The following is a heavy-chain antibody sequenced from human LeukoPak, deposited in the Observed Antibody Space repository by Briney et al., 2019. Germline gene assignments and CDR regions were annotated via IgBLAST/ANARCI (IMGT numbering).Heavy chain of an antibody. Sequence: PSETLSLTCTVSGGSISSYYWSWIRQPAGKGLEWIGRIYTSGSTNYNPSLKSRVTMSVDTSKNQFSLKLSSATAADTAVYYCARDPNGPERSEVHITIFGVATSERGYFDYWGQGTLVTVSS. CDR2: IYTSGST. CDR3: ARDPNGPERSEVHITIFGVATSERGYFDY. CDR1: GGSISSYY. J-gene: IGHJ4*02. D-gene: IGHD3-3*01. V-gene: IGHV4-4*07.